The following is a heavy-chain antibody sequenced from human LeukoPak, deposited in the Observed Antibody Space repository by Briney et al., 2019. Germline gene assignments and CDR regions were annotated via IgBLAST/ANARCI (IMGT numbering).Heavy chain of an antibody. CDR1: GFTFDDYG. Sequence: PGGSLRLSCAASGFTFDDYGMSWARQAPGKGLEWVSGINWNGGSTGYADSVKGRFTISRDNAKNSLYLQMNSLRAEDTAVYCCAIGLNGYSSSWERLDYWGQGTLLTVFS. CDR2: INWNGGST. D-gene: IGHD6-13*01. CDR3: AIGLNGYSSSWERLDY. V-gene: IGHV3-20*04. J-gene: IGHJ4*02.